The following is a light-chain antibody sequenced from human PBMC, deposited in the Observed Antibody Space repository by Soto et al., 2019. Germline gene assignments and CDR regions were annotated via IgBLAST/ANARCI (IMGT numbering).Light chain of an antibody. CDR1: SSNIGAGHD. CDR2: GNS. Sequence: QSVLTQPPSVSGAPGQRVTISCTGSSSNIGAGHDVHWYQQLPGTAPKLLIYGNSNRPSGVPDRFSGSKSGTSASLAITGLQAEDEADYYCQSSDSSLSGLVFGTGTKVTVL. CDR3: QSSDSSLSGLV. V-gene: IGLV1-40*01. J-gene: IGLJ1*01.